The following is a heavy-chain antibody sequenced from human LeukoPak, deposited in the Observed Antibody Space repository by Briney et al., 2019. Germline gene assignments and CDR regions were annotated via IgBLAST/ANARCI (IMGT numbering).Heavy chain of an antibody. Sequence: GGSLRLSCAASGFTFSSYGMDWVRQAPGKGLEWVAVISYDGSNKYYADSVKGRFTISRDNSKNTLYLQMNSLRAEDTAVYYWANACSGGSCYSLDYWGQGTLVTVSS. CDR2: ISYDGSNK. J-gene: IGHJ4*02. CDR1: GFTFSSYG. CDR3: ANACSGGSCYSLDY. V-gene: IGHV3-30*18. D-gene: IGHD2-15*01.